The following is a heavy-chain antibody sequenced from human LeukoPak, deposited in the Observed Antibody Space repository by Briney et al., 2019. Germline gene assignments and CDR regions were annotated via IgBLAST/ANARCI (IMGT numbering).Heavy chain of an antibody. CDR3: AKRLRITIFGDNDP. D-gene: IGHD3-3*01. Sequence: PGGPLRLSCAASGFTFGSYSMNWVRQAPGKGLEWVSGISGSGGSTYYADSVKGRFTISRDNSKNTLYLQMNSLRAEDTAVYYCAKRLRITIFGDNDPWGQGTLVTVSS. CDR2: ISGSGGST. J-gene: IGHJ5*02. V-gene: IGHV3-23*01. CDR1: GFTFGSYS.